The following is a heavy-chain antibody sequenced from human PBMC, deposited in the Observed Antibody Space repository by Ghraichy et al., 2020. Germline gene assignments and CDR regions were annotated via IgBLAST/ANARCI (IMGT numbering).Heavy chain of an antibody. J-gene: IGHJ4*02. D-gene: IGHD7-27*01. V-gene: IGHV4-30-2*01. CDR2: IYHSGST. CDR1: GGSISSGGYS. CDR3: ARTTNWATFDY. Sequence: SETLSLTCAVSGGSISSGGYSWSWIRQPPGKGLEWIGYIYHSGSTYYNPSLKSRVTISVDRSKNQFSLKLSSVTAADTAVYYCARTTNWATFDYWGQGTLVTVSS.